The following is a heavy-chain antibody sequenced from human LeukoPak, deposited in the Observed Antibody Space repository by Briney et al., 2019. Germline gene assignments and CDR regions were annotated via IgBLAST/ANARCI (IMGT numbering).Heavy chain of an antibody. CDR2: ISAYNGNT. D-gene: IGHD5-12*01. Sequence: ASVKVSCKASGYTFTSYGISWVRQAPGQGLEWMGWISAYNGNTNYAQKLQGRVTMTTDTSTSTAYMELRSLRSDDTAVYYCAREVGGDIVATEELDDAFDIWGQGTMVTVSS. CDR3: AREVGGDIVATEELDDAFDI. V-gene: IGHV1-18*01. CDR1: GYTFTSYG. J-gene: IGHJ3*02.